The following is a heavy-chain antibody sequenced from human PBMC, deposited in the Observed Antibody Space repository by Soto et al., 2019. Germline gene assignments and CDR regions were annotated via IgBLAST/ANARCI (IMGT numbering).Heavy chain of an antibody. CDR1: GYTFTSYG. J-gene: IGHJ6*02. CDR3: ARVDSTGTTTDYYYGMDV. CDR2: ISAYNGNT. D-gene: IGHD1-1*01. V-gene: IGHV1-18*01. Sequence: ASVKVSCKASGYTFTSYGISWVRQAPGQGLEWMGWISAYNGNTNYAQKLQGRVTMTTDTSTSTAYMELRSLRSDDTAVYYCARVDSTGTTTDYYYGMDVWGQGTTVTVSS.